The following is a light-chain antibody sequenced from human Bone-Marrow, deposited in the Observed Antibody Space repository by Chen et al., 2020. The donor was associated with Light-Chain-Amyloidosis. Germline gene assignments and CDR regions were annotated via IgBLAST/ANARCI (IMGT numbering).Light chain of an antibody. CDR1: QSVLFTSHNKNY. Sequence: IVLTQSPDSLTVSLGERATIKCESSQSVLFTSHNKNYLAWYQQRPGQPPKLLISWASTRESGVPDRVSGSGSGTHFTLNISRLRAEDGAVYYCQQYYISPLTFGGGTKVEVK. J-gene: IGKJ4*01. CDR3: QQYYISPLT. CDR2: WAS. V-gene: IGKV4-1*01.